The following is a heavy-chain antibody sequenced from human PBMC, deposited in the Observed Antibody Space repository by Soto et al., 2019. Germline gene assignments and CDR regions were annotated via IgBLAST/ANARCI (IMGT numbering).Heavy chain of an antibody. Sequence: SETLSLTCTVPGGSVNIGTYYWGWIRQPPGKGLEWIGFIHYSGSTYYNPSLKSRVTISVDTSKNQFSLKLSSVTAADTAVYYCARAPGDYFDYWGQGTLVTVSS. CDR2: IHYSGST. J-gene: IGHJ4*02. CDR1: GGSVNIGTYY. CDR3: ARAPGDYFDY. V-gene: IGHV4-31*03.